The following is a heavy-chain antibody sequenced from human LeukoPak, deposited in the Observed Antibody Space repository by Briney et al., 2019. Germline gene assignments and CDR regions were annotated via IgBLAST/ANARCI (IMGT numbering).Heavy chain of an antibody. CDR2: ISSTGGTT. D-gene: IGHD3-3*01. CDR3: AKGPKYDFWSGTRDYYFDY. Sequence: GGSLRLSCAASGFTFSSYEMNWVRQAPGKGLEWVSYISSTGGTTHYADSVKGRFTISRDNAKNSLYLQMNSLRAEDTAVYYCAKGPKYDFWSGTRDYYFDYWGQGTLVTVPS. V-gene: IGHV3-48*03. J-gene: IGHJ4*02. CDR1: GFTFSSYE.